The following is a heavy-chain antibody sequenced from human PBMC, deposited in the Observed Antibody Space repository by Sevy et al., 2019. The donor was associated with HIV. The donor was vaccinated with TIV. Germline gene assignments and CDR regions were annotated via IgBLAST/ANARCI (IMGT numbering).Heavy chain of an antibody. Sequence: GGSLRLSCTGSGFTFGDYAMSWVRQAPGKGLEWVAVLKHKAYGGTLDYAASVKGRFSISRDDSKSIAHLEMNDLKTEYTVIYYCTRWEGAQSIFDYWGQGALVTVSS. CDR3: TRWEGAQSIFDY. J-gene: IGHJ4*02. CDR1: GFTFGDYA. V-gene: IGHV3-49*04. D-gene: IGHD1-26*01. CDR2: LKHKAYGGTL.